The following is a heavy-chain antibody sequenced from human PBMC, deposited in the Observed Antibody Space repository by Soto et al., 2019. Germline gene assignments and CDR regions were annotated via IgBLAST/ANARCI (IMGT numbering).Heavy chain of an antibody. CDR2: INDSGST. Sequence: SDTLSLTCAVYGGAFRGYYWSWIRLPPGKGLGGLDEINDSGSTNSDPSLKSRIAISLDTSKNEISLRLCSVTAADTAVYYCGREKWRYCSGESCYPFGPWGEGALVTGS. D-gene: IGHD2-15*01. CDR1: GGAFRGYY. V-gene: IGHV4-34*01. J-gene: IGHJ5*02. CDR3: GREKWRYCSGESCYPFGP.